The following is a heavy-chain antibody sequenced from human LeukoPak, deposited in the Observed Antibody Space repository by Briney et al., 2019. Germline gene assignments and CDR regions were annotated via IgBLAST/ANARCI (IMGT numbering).Heavy chain of an antibody. CDR3: AREGRVDFWSGGLYYFDY. CDR2: IYTSGST. J-gene: IGHJ4*02. D-gene: IGHD3-3*01. CDR1: GGSISSYY. Sequence: SETLSLTCTVSGGSISSYYWSWIRQPAGKGLEWIGRIYTSGSTNYNPSLKSRVTMSVDTSKNQFSLKLSSVTAADPAVYYCAREGRVDFWSGGLYYFDYWGQGTLVTVSS. V-gene: IGHV4-4*07.